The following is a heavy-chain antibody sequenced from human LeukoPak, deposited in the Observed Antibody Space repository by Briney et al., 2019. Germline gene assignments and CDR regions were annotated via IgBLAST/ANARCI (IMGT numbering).Heavy chain of an antibody. D-gene: IGHD3-22*01. CDR3: ARKYYDTSGYYFGFDN. CDR2: MRRDGNEI. V-gene: IGHV3-7*03. CDR1: GFTFSTYW. J-gene: IGHJ4*02. Sequence: PGGSLRRSCSASGFTFSTYWMSWVRQAPGKGLEWVANMRRDGNEIYYLDSVRGRFTISRDNAKNSLYLQMNSLRAEDTAVYYCARKYYDTSGYYFGFDNWGQGTLVTVSS.